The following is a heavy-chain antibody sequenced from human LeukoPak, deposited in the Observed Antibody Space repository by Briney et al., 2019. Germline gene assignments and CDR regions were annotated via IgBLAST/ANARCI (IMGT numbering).Heavy chain of an antibody. CDR3: ARGATFNYDFWSGYYIPNWFDP. CDR2: MNPNSGNT. Sequence: GASVEVSCKASGYTFTSYDINWVRQATGQGLEWMGWMNPNSGNTGYAQKFQGRVTITRNTSISTAYMELSSLRSEDTAVYYCARGATFNYDFWSGYYIPNWFDPWGQGTLVTVSS. D-gene: IGHD3-3*01. V-gene: IGHV1-8*03. J-gene: IGHJ5*02. CDR1: GYTFTSYD.